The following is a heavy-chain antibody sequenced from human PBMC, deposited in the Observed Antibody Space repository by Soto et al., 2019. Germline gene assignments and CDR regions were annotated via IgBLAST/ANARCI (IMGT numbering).Heavy chain of an antibody. CDR3: ARGTPSPLIVRSSRGPWFDP. J-gene: IGHJ5*02. V-gene: IGHV4-59*08. CDR2: MYYGGRT. D-gene: IGHD2-15*01. Sequence: SETLSLTCTVSGGSISSYYWSWIRQPPGKGLEWIGYMYYGGRTNYNPSLKSRVTISVDTSKMQVSLKLSSVTAADTAVYFCARGTPSPLIVRSSRGPWFDPWGQGTLVT. CDR1: GGSISSYY.